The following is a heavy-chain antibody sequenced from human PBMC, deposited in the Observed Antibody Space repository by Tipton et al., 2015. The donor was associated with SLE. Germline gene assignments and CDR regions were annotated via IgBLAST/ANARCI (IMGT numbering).Heavy chain of an antibody. CDR2: INHSGST. CDR1: GGSISSSSYY. V-gene: IGHV4-39*07. D-gene: IGHD6-19*01. CDR3: ARGQHRSGWY. Sequence: TLSLTCTVSGGSISSSSYYWSWIRQPPGKGLEWIGEINHSGSTNYNPSLKSRVTISVDTSKNQFSLKLSSVTAADTAVYYCARGQHRSGWYWGQGTLVTVSS. J-gene: IGHJ4*02.